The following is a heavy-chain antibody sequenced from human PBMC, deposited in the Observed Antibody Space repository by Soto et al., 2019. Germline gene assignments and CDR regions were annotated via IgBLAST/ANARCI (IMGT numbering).Heavy chain of an antibody. CDR3: AREMATMKAEYKLKGALGINWFDP. J-gene: IGHJ5*02. D-gene: IGHD5-12*01. V-gene: IGHV6-1*01. CDR2: TYYRSKWYN. Sequence: SQTLSLTCAISGDSVSSNSAAWNWIRQSPSRGLEWLGRTYYRSKWYNDYAVSVKSRITINPDTSKNQFSLQLNSVTPEDTAVYYCAREMATMKAEYKLKGALGINWFDPWGQGTLVTVSS. CDR1: GDSVSSNSAA.